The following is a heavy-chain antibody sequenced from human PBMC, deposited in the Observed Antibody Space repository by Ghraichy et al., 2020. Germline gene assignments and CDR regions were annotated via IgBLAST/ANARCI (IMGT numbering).Heavy chain of an antibody. CDR3: ASALPVYYGDFACVT. CDR1: GGSISSGSYY. Sequence: SQTLSLTCTVSGGSISSGSYYWSWVRQPAGKGLEWIGRIYTSGSTIHNPSLRSRLTISLDTSKNQISLKLSSVTAADTAVYYCASALPVYYGDFACVTWGQGTPVTVSS. V-gene: IGHV4-61*02. D-gene: IGHD4-17*01. CDR2: IYTSGST. J-gene: IGHJ5*02.